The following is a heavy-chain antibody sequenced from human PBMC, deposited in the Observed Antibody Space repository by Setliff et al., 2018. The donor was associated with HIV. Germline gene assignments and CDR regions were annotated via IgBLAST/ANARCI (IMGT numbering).Heavy chain of an antibody. D-gene: IGHD6-13*01. CDR3: TSRPPNSSSRRFDP. V-gene: IGHV3-15*01. Sequence: GGSLRLSCAGSGFTFSDAWMNWVRQAPGKGLEWVGRIKSKIDGGTADYAAPVKGRFTISRDDSKNTLYLQMNSLKIEDTAMYYCTSRPPNSSSRRFDPWGQGTLVTVSS. J-gene: IGHJ5*02. CDR2: IKSKIDGGTA. CDR1: GFTFSDAW.